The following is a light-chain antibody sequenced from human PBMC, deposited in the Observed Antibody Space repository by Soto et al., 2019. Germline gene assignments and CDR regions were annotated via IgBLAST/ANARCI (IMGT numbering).Light chain of an antibody. Sequence: QSVLTQPASVSGSPGQSITISCTGTSSDVVGYNYVSWYQHHPGKAPKLMIYDVSNRPSGISNRFSGSKSGNTASLTISGLQPGDEGDYYCSSYTTSNTRQIVFGTGTKVTVL. CDR2: DVS. CDR3: SSYTTSNTRQIV. CDR1: SSDVVGYNY. J-gene: IGLJ1*01. V-gene: IGLV2-14*03.